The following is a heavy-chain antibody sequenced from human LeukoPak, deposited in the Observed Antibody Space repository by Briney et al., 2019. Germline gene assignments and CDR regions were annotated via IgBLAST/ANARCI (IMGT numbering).Heavy chain of an antibody. CDR1: GGSISSYY. V-gene: IGHV4-59*01. D-gene: IGHD6-6*01. CDR2: IHYSGST. J-gene: IGHJ3*02. CDR3: AREYSSSSGKTFDI. Sequence: MASETLSLTCTVSGGSISSYYWSWIRQPPGRGLEWIGYIHYSGSTNYNPSLRSRVTISVDTSKNQFSLKLSSVTAADTAVYYCAREYSSSSGKTFDIWGQGTMVTVSS.